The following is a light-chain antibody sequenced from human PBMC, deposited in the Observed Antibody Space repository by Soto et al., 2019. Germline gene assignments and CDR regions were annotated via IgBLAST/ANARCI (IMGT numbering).Light chain of an antibody. CDR3: AVWDDSLNGVV. CDR2: YDD. Sequence: QSVLTQPPSVSDAPRQRVTISCSGSRSNVGNNAVNWYQQLPGKAPKLLIYYDDLLPSGVSDRFSGSKSGTSASLAISGLRSEDEADYYCAVWDDSLNGVVFGGGTKLTVL. CDR1: RSNVGNNA. J-gene: IGLJ3*02. V-gene: IGLV1-36*01.